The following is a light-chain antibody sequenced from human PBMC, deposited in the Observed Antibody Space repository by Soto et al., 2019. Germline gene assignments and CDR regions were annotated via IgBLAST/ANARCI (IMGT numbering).Light chain of an antibody. CDR2: EVR. V-gene: IGLV2-8*01. CDR1: TSDVGAYNY. J-gene: IGLJ1*01. Sequence: QSVLTQPPSASGSPGQSVTISYTGTTSDVGAYNYVSWYQQHPGKAPKLMIYEVRNRPAGVPDRFSGSKSGNTASLTVSGLQADDEADYYCSSYGGSNNFVFGTGTKLTVL. CDR3: SSYGGSNNFV.